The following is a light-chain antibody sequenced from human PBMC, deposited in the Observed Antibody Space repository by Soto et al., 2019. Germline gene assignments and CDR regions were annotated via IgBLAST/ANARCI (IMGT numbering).Light chain of an antibody. CDR3: QQYNNWPPLT. CDR1: QSVSSN. J-gene: IGKJ4*01. CDR2: GAS. Sequence: EIVMTQSPATLSVSPGERATLSCRASQSVSSNLAWYQQKRGQAPRLLIYGASTRATGIPARFSGSGSGTEFTLTISSLQSEDFAVYYCQQYNNWPPLTFGGGTMLEIK. V-gene: IGKV3-15*01.